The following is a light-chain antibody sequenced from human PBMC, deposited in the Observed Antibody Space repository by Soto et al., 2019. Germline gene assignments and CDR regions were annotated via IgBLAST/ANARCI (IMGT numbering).Light chain of an antibody. Sequence: DIQMTQSPSTLSASVGDRVTITCRSSQSISSWLAWYQQKLGKAPKLLIVDASSFESGVPSRFSGSGSGTEFTLTISSLQPDDFATYYCQQYKLYSRTFGHGTKVQIK. CDR2: DAS. CDR1: QSISSW. J-gene: IGKJ1*01. V-gene: IGKV1-5*01. CDR3: QQYKLYSRT.